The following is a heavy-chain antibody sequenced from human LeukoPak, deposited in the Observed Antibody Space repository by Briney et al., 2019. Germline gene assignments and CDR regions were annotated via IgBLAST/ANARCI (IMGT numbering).Heavy chain of an antibody. D-gene: IGHD3/OR15-3a*01. J-gene: IGHJ4*02. Sequence: PSETLSLTCTVSGVSISSSYSYWGWIRQPPGMGLEWIGSIYYTENTYYNASLKSQVSISIDTSKNQFSLKLTSVTAADTAVYYCARQTGSGLFILPGGQGTLVTVSS. CDR1: GVSISSSYSY. CDR3: ARQTGSGLFILP. V-gene: IGHV4-39*01. CDR2: IYYTENT.